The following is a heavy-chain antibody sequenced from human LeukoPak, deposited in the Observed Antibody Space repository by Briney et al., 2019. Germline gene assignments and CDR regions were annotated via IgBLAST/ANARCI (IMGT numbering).Heavy chain of an antibody. CDR3: ARRGGRTLYYHDSSGYYPFDY. V-gene: IGHV4-31*03. CDR1: GGSISSGGYY. Sequence: PSETLSLTCTVSGGSISSGGYYWSWIRQHPGKGLEWIGYIYYSGSTYYNPSLKSRVTISVDTSKNQFSLKLSSVTAADTAMYYCARRGGRTLYYHDSSGYYPFDYWGQGTLVTVSS. CDR2: IYYSGST. D-gene: IGHD3-22*01. J-gene: IGHJ4*02.